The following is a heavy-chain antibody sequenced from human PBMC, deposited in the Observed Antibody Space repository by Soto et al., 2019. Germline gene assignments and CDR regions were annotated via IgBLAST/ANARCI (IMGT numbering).Heavy chain of an antibody. J-gene: IGHJ4*02. Sequence: GGSLRLSCAASGFTFSSYAMHWVRQAPGKGLEWVAVISYDGSNKYYADSVKGRFTISRDNSKNTLYLQMNSLRAEDTAVYYCARVGRFLEWLLFFDYWGQGTLVTVSS. D-gene: IGHD3-3*01. CDR3: ARVGRFLEWLLFFDY. CDR1: GFTFSSYA. CDR2: ISYDGSNK. V-gene: IGHV3-30-3*01.